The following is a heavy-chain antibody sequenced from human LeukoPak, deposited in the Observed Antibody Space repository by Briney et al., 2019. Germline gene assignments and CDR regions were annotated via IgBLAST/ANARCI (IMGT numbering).Heavy chain of an antibody. V-gene: IGHV3-15*01. CDR1: GFTFSDAW. D-gene: IGHD1-26*01. CDR2: IKSQTGGGTT. Sequence: GGSLRLSCAASGFTFSDAWMSWVRQAPGKGLEWVGRIKSQTGGGTTDYAAPVKGRFSVSRDDSKNTLYLQMNSLKTEDTAVYYCTRVGTTWFHSWGQGTLVTVSS. J-gene: IGHJ5*01. CDR3: TRVGTTWFHS.